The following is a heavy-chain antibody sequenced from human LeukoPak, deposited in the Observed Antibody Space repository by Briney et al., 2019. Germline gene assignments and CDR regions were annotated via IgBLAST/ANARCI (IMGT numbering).Heavy chain of an antibody. Sequence: QTGGSLRLSCAASGFTFSSYGMHWVRQAPGKGLEWVAFIRYDGSNKYYADSVKGRFTISRDNSKNTLYLQMNSLRAEDTAVYYCAKVGAAWFGDYYYYYMDVWGKGTTVTVSS. D-gene: IGHD3-10*01. CDR3: AKVGAAWFGDYYYYYMDV. V-gene: IGHV3-30*02. CDR1: GFTFSSYG. J-gene: IGHJ6*03. CDR2: IRYDGSNK.